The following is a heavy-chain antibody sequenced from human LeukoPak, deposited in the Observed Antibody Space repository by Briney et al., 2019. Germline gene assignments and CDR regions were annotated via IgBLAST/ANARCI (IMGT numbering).Heavy chain of an antibody. CDR3: ARAPKDIVVVVAAPSFDY. J-gene: IGHJ4*02. CDR2: ISSSGSTI. Sequence: GGSLRLSCAASGFTFSSYEMNWVRQAPGKGLEWVSYISSSGSTIYYADTVKGRFTISRDNAKNSLYLQMNSLRAEDTAVYYCARAPKDIVVVVAAPSFDYWGQGTLVTVSS. CDR1: GFTFSSYE. V-gene: IGHV3-48*03. D-gene: IGHD2-15*01.